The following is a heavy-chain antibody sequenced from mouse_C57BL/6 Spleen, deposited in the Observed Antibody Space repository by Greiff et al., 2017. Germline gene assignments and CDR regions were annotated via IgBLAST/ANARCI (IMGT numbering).Heavy chain of an antibody. V-gene: IGHV1-64*01. CDR3: ARRDWEYYVDY. D-gene: IGHD4-1*01. CDR1: GYTFTSYW. CDR2: IHPNSGST. Sequence: VQLQQPGAELVKPGASVKLSCKASGYTFTSYWMHWVKQRPGQGLEWIGMIHPNSGSTNYNEKFKSKATLTVDKSSSTAYMQLSSLTSEDSAVYYCARRDWEYYVDYWGQGTTLTVSS. J-gene: IGHJ2*01.